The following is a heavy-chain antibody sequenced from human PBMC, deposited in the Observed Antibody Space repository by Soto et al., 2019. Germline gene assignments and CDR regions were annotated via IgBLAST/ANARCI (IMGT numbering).Heavy chain of an antibody. V-gene: IGHV1-69*08. Sequence: QVQLVQSGAEVKKPGSSVKVSCKASGGTFSRYTISWVRQAPGQGLEWMGRIIPILGIANYAQKFQGRVTITADKSTSTAYMELSSLRSEDTAVYYCARDRPAVAHYYYYGMDVWGQGTTVTVSS. CDR1: GGTFSRYT. CDR3: ARDRPAVAHYYYYGMDV. CDR2: IIPILGIA. J-gene: IGHJ6*02. D-gene: IGHD6-19*01.